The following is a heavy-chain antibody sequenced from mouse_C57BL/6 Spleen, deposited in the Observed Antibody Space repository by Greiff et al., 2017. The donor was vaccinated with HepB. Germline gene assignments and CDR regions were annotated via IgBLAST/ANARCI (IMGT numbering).Heavy chain of an antibody. Sequence: VQLQQSGTELVKPGASVKLSCKASGYTFTSYWMHWVKQRPGQGLEWIGNINPSNGGTNYNEKFKSKATLTVDKSSSTAYMQLSSLTSEDSAVYYCARGYYYGSSYGSWFAYWGQGTLVTVSA. D-gene: IGHD1-1*01. V-gene: IGHV1-53*01. CDR3: ARGYYYGSSYGSWFAY. CDR1: GYTFTSYW. CDR2: INPSNGGT. J-gene: IGHJ3*01.